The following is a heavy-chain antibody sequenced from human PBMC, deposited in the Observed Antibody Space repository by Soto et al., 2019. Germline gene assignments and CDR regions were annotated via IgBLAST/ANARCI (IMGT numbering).Heavy chain of an antibody. CDR1: GFTFSSYA. V-gene: IGHV3-30-3*01. D-gene: IGHD3-10*01. Sequence: GGSLRLSCAASGFTFSSYAMHWVRQAPGKGLEWVAVISYDGSNKYYADSVKGRFTISRDNSKNTLYLQMNSLRAEDTAVYYCARDGSGQNYGMDVWGQGTTVTVSS. J-gene: IGHJ6*02. CDR3: ARDGSGQNYGMDV. CDR2: ISYDGSNK.